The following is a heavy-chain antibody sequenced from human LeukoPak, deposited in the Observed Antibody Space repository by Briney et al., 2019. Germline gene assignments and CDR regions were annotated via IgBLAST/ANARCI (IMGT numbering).Heavy chain of an antibody. D-gene: IGHD3-22*01. V-gene: IGHV1-18*04. CDR3: ARGGVSSAYVDY. Sequence: ASVKVSCKASGYTFINYGITWVRHAPGQGLEWMGWISGYNDNTNYAQNLQGRVTMSADTSTNTTYMELRGLRFDDTAVYYCARGGVSSAYVDYWGQGTLVSVSS. CDR1: GYTFINYG. CDR2: ISGYNDNT. J-gene: IGHJ4*02.